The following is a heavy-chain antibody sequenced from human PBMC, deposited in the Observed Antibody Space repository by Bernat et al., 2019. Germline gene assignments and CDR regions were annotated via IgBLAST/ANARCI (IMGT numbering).Heavy chain of an antibody. Sequence: QVQLVQSGAEEKKPGASVKVSCKASGYTFTSYAMHWVRQAPGQRLEWMGWMNAGNGNTKYSQKFKGRVTITRDTSASTAYMELSSLRSEDTAVYYCARVFYDSSGYYLEGVPTFDYWGQGTTVTVSS. D-gene: IGHD3-22*01. V-gene: IGHV1-3*05. CDR3: ARVFYDSSGYYLEGVPTFDY. CDR1: GYTFTSYA. CDR2: MNAGNGNT. J-gene: IGHJ4*02.